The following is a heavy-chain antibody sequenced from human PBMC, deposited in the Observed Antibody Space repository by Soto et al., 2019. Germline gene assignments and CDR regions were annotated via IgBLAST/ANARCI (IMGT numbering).Heavy chain of an antibody. CDR3: ASALSLTGYVFNDY. V-gene: IGHV1-69*02. J-gene: IGHJ4*02. Sequence: QVQLVQSGAEVKKPGSSVKVSCKASGGTFSSYTISWVRQAPGQGLEWMGRIIPILGIANYAQKFQGRVTITADKSTSTAYMELSSLISEDTAVYYCASALSLTGYVFNDYWGQGTLVTVSS. D-gene: IGHD3-9*01. CDR1: GGTFSSYT. CDR2: IIPILGIA.